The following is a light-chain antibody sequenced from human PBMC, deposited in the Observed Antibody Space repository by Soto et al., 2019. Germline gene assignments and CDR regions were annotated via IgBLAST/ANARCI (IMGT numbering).Light chain of an antibody. V-gene: IGLV2-8*01. J-gene: IGLJ1*01. Sequence: QSVLTQPASVSGSPGQSITISCTGTSSDVGTYNYVSWYQQHPGKAPKLIIYGVNKRPSGVPDRFSGSKSGNTASLTVSGLQAEDEADYYCSSYAGSSNVFGTGTKLTVL. CDR1: SSDVGTYNY. CDR3: SSYAGSSNV. CDR2: GVN.